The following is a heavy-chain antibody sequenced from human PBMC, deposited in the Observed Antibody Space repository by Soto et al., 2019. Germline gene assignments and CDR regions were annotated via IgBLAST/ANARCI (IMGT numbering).Heavy chain of an antibody. D-gene: IGHD6-13*01. CDR1: GGSISSYY. Sequence: SETLSLTCTVSGGSISSYYWSLIRQPPGKGLEWIGYIYYSGTTNYNPSLKSRVTMSVDMSKNQFSLKLSSVTAADTAVYYCTRQYTSSWFDPWGQGTLVTVSS. V-gene: IGHV4-59*01. CDR3: TRQYTSSWFDP. CDR2: IYYSGTT. J-gene: IGHJ5*02.